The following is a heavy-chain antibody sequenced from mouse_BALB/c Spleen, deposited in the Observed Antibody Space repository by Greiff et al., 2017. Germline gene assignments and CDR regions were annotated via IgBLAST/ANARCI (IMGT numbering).Heavy chain of an antibody. CDR3: ARVYDGLDY. J-gene: IGHJ2*01. V-gene: IGHV5-17*02. CDR1: GFTFSSFG. D-gene: IGHD2-3*01. Sequence: DVMLVESGGGLVQPGGSRKLSCAASGFTFSSFGMHWVRQAPEKGLEWVAYISSGSSTIYYADTVKGRFTISRDNPKNTLFLQMTSLRSEDTAMYYCARVYDGLDYWGQGTTLTVSS. CDR2: ISSGSSTI.